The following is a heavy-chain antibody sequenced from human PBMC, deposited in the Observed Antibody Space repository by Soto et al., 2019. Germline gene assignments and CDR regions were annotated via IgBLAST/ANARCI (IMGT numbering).Heavy chain of an antibody. J-gene: IGHJ4*02. CDR1: GFTFSSYG. CDR2: ISYDGSNK. V-gene: IGHV3-30*18. Sequence: QVQLVESGGGVVQPGRSLRLSCAASGFTFSSYGMHWVRQAPGKGLGWVAVISYDGSNKYYADSVKGRFTISRDNSKNTLYLQMNSLRAEDTAVYYCAKLYYYDSSLDYWGQGTLVTVSS. CDR3: AKLYYYDSSLDY. D-gene: IGHD3-22*01.